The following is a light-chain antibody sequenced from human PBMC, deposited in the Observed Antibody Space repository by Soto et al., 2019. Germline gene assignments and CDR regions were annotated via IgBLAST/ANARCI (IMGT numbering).Light chain of an antibody. Sequence: VLRQWPATLAMSRWEGDSLSRRASQSVSSSLAGYQQKPGQAPRLLIYDASNRATGIPARFSGSGSGTEFTLPISSLQSEESAVYYCQQRYNWLTFGGGTKVDIK. J-gene: IGKJ4*01. CDR3: QQRYNWLT. CDR2: DAS. CDR1: QSVSSS. V-gene: IGKV3-11*01.